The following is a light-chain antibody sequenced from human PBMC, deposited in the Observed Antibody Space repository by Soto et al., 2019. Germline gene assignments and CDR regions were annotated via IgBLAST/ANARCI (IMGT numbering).Light chain of an antibody. CDR1: QGISNY. Sequence: DIQMTQSPSSLSASVGDRVTITCRASQGISNYLAWYQQQPGKVPKLLIYVASTLQSGVPSRFSGSGSGTDFTRTISSLQPEDVATYYCQKYNSAPWTFGKGTKVEIK. V-gene: IGKV1-27*01. CDR2: VAS. CDR3: QKYNSAPWT. J-gene: IGKJ1*01.